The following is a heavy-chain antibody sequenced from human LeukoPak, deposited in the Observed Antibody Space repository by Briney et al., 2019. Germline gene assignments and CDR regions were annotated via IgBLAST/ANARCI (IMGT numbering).Heavy chain of an antibody. J-gene: IGHJ4*02. V-gene: IGHV1-2*06. CDR1: GYTFTGYY. CDR2: INPNSGGT. D-gene: IGHD1-20*01. CDR3: ARVGGYNWNDGDFDY. Sequence: GASVTVSCKASGYTFTGYYMHWVRQAPGQGLEWMGRINPNSGGTNYAQKFQGRVTMTRDTSISTAYMELSRLRSDDTAVYYCARVGGYNWNDGDFDYWGQGTLVTVSS.